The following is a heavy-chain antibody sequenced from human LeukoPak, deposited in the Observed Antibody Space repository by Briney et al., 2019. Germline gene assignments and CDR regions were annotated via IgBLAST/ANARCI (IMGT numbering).Heavy chain of an antibody. Sequence: SETLSLTCAVYGGSLSGYYWSWIRQPPGKGLEWIGENNHSGSTTYYPSLKSRVTISVDTSKNQISLKLSSVTGADTAVYYCAIGLVDYYGSGSYYSSPFDYWGQGTLVTVSS. V-gene: IGHV4-34*01. CDR2: NNHSGST. CDR1: GGSLSGYY. J-gene: IGHJ4*02. CDR3: AIGLVDYYGSGSYYSSPFDY. D-gene: IGHD3-10*01.